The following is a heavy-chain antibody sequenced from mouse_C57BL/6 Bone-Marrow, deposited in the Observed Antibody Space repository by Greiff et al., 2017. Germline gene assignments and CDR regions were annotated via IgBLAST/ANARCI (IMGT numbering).Heavy chain of an antibody. CDR3: ARDVGDYDGGYFDV. D-gene: IGHD2-4*01. V-gene: IGHV7-1*01. J-gene: IGHJ1*03. CDR1: GFTFSDFY. Sequence: EVHLVESGGGLVQSGRSLRLSCATSGFTFSDFYMEWVRQAPGKGLEWIAASRNKANDYTTEYSASVKGRFIVSRDTSQSILYLQMNALRAEDTAIYYCARDVGDYDGGYFDVWGTGTTVTVSS. CDR2: SRNKANDYTT.